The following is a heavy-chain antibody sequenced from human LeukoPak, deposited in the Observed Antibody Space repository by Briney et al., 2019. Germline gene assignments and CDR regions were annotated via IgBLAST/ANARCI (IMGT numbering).Heavy chain of an antibody. J-gene: IGHJ4*02. Sequence: PGGSLRLSCAASGFTFDDYAMHWVRQAPGKGLEWVSGISWNSGSIGYADSVKGRFTISRDNAKNSLYLQMNSLRAEDTALYYCAKDSGASGYDFPFDYWGQGTLVTVSS. D-gene: IGHD5-12*01. CDR2: ISWNSGSI. V-gene: IGHV3-9*01. CDR1: GFTFDDYA. CDR3: AKDSGASGYDFPFDY.